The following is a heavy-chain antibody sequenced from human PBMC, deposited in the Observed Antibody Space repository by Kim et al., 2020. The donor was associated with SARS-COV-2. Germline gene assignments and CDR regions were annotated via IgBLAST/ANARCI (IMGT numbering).Heavy chain of an antibody. D-gene: IGHD2-21*01. V-gene: IGHV3-11*01. Sequence: GGSLRLSCAASGFTFSDYYMSWIRQAPGKGLEWVSYISSSGSTIYYADSVKGRFTISRDNAKNSLYLQMNSLRAEDTAVYYCARGVYCGGDCYGFYYYYYMDVWGKGTTVTVSS. CDR3: ARGVYCGGDCYGFYYYYYMDV. J-gene: IGHJ6*03. CDR1: GFTFSDYY. CDR2: ISSSGSTI.